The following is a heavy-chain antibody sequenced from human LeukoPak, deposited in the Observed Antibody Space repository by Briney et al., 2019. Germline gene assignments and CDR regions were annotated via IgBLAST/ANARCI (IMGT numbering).Heavy chain of an antibody. Sequence: SETLSLTCTVSGGSISSYYWSWIRQPPGKGLEWIGYIYYSGSTYYNPSLKSRVTISVDTSKNQFSLKLSSVTAADTAMYYCAREEHYYDSSDFEWDAFDIWGQGTMVTVSS. CDR2: IYYSGST. V-gene: IGHV4-59*12. J-gene: IGHJ3*02. D-gene: IGHD3-22*01. CDR1: GGSISSYY. CDR3: AREEHYYDSSDFEWDAFDI.